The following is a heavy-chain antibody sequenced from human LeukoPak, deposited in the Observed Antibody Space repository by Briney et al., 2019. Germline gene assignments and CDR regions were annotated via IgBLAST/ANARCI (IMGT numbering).Heavy chain of an antibody. CDR2: INPNTGGT. CDR1: GYTFNDYY. J-gene: IGHJ5*02. CDR3: VRDLFFDWFDP. Sequence: EASVKVSCKASGYTFNDYYIHWVRQAPGQGLKWMGWINPNTGGTNYAQKFQGRVTMTRDTSITTAYMELSGLRSDDTAVYYCVRDLFFDWFDPWGQGTLVAVSS. D-gene: IGHD2-21*01. V-gene: IGHV1-2*02.